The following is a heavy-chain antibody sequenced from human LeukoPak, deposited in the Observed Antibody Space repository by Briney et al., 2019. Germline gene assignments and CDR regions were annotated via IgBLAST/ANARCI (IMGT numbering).Heavy chain of an antibody. CDR3: AVISTRRDFDY. CDR1: GGSISSYY. CDR2: IYYSGST. J-gene: IGHJ4*02. V-gene: IGHV4-59*01. Sequence: PSETLSLTCTVSGGSISSYYWSWIRQPPGKGLEWIGYIYYSGSTNYNPSLKSRVTISVDTSKNQFSLKLSSMTVADTAVYYCAVISTRRDFDYWGQGTLVTVSS. D-gene: IGHD3-9*01.